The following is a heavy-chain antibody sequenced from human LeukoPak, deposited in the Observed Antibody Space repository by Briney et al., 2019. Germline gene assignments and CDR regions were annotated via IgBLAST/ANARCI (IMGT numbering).Heavy chain of an antibody. Sequence: GESLKISCKGSGYSFTSYWIGWVRQMPGKGLEWMGIIYPGDSDTRYSPSFQGQVTISADKSISTAYLQWSSLKASGTAMYYCARFPRSTTSALDYWGQGTLVTVSS. CDR3: ARFPRSTTSALDY. J-gene: IGHJ4*02. CDR2: IYPGDSDT. D-gene: IGHD1-26*01. V-gene: IGHV5-51*01. CDR1: GYSFTSYW.